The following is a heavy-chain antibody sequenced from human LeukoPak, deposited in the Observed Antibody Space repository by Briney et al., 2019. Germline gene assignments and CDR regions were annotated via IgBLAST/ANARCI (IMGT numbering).Heavy chain of an antibody. CDR2: IKQDGSEK. CDR3: ARDPGYYYDSSGYYDY. Sequence: GGSLRLSCAASGFTFSSYWMRWVRQAPGKGLEWVANIKQDGSEKYYVDSVKGRFTISRDNAKNSLYLQMNSLRAEDTAVYYCARDPGYYYDSSGYYDYWGQGTLVTVSS. D-gene: IGHD3-22*01. CDR1: GFTFSSYW. J-gene: IGHJ4*02. V-gene: IGHV3-7*01.